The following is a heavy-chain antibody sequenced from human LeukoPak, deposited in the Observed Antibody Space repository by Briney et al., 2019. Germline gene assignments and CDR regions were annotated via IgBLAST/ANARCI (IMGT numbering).Heavy chain of an antibody. CDR1: GYTFTSYY. V-gene: IGHV1-46*01. CDR3: ASELIAAAGTGLGYYYMDV. J-gene: IGHJ6*03. Sequence: ASVKVSCKASGYTFTSYYMHWVRQAPGQGLEWMGIINPSGGSTSYAQKFQGRVTMTRDMSTSTVYMELSSLRSEDTAVYYCASELIAAAGTGLGYYYMDVWGKGTTVTVS. CDR2: INPSGGST. D-gene: IGHD6-13*01.